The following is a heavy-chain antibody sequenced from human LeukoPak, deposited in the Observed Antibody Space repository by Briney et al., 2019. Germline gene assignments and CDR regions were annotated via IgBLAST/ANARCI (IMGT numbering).Heavy chain of an antibody. J-gene: IGHJ6*03. CDR3: ARTGGTFYFYYYMDV. V-gene: IGHV4-4*07. CDR1: GGSISSFY. Sequence: SETLSLTCTVSGGSISSFYWSWIRQPAGKGLEWIGRIYTSGSTNYNPSLKSRVTMSVDTSKNQFSLKLSSVTAADTAVYYCARTGGTFYFYYYMDVWGKGTTVTVSS. CDR2: IYTSGST.